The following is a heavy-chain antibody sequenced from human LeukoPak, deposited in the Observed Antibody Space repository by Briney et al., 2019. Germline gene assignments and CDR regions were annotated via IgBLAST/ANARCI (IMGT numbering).Heavy chain of an antibody. V-gene: IGHV3-53*01. CDR1: GFTFSSTY. CDR2: IYSGGNI. D-gene: IGHD2-15*01. Sequence: GGSLRLSCAASGFTFSSTYMSWVRQAPGKGLEWVSVIYSGGNIYYIESVKGRFTISRDTSKNTLYLQMNGLRAEDTAVYFCAGRHCSGGGCYFAGADPFDYWGQGTLVTVSS. J-gene: IGHJ4*02. CDR3: AGRHCSGGGCYFAGADPFDY.